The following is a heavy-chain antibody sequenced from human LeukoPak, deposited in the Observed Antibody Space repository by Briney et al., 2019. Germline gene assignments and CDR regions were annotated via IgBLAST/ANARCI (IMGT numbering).Heavy chain of an antibody. CDR3: AKDLRFGDYLEDY. CDR1: GFTFSSYS. J-gene: IGHJ4*02. Sequence: GGSLRLSCAASGFTFSSYSMNWVRQAPGKGLEWVSYISSSSSTIYYADSVKGRFTISRDNSKNTLYLQMNSLRAEDTAVYYCAKDLRFGDYLEDYWGQGTLVTVSS. V-gene: IGHV3-48*01. D-gene: IGHD3-10*01. CDR2: ISSSSSTI.